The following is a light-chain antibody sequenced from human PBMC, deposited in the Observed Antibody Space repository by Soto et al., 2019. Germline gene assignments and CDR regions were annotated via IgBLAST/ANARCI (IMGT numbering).Light chain of an antibody. CDR3: SSYTTSCTLV. J-gene: IGLJ3*02. Sequence: QSALTQPASVSGSPGQSITISCTGTSSDVGGYNYVSWYQHPPGKAPKLMIYEVSNRPSGISNRFSGSKSGNTASLTISGLQAEDEADYYCSSYTTSCTLVFGGGTKLTVL. V-gene: IGLV2-14*01. CDR2: EVS. CDR1: SSDVGGYNY.